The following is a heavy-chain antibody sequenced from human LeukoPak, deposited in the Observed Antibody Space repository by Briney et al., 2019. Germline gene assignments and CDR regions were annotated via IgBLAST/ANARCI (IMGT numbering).Heavy chain of an antibody. CDR3: ARSRYCSGGSCPSWFDP. CDR2: TYYRSKWYN. J-gene: IGHJ5*02. CDR1: GDSVSSNSAA. D-gene: IGHD2-15*01. Sequence: SQTLSLTCAISGDSVSSNSAAWNWIRQSSSRGLEWLGRTYYRSKWYNDYAVSVKSRITINPDTSKNQFSLQLNSVTPEDTAVYYCARSRYCSGGSCPSWFDPWGQGTLVTVSS. V-gene: IGHV6-1*01.